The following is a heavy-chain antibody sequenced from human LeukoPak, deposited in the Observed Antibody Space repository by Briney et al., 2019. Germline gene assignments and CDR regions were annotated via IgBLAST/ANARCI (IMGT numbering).Heavy chain of an antibody. V-gene: IGHV3-48*03. CDR1: GFTFSSYE. J-gene: IGHJ4*02. Sequence: GGSLRLSCAASGFTFSSYEMNWVRQAPGKGLEWVSYISSSGSTIYYADSVKGRFTISRDNAKNSLYLQMNSLRAEDTAVYYCARGRGDDDNFLGHGAYFAYWGQGTLVTVSS. D-gene: IGHD5-24*01. CDR3: ARGRGDDDNFLGHGAYFAY. CDR2: ISSSGSTI.